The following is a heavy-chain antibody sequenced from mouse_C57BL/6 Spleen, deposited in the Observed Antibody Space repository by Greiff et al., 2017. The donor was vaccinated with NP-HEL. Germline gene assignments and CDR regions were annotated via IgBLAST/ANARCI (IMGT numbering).Heavy chain of an antibody. CDR3: AWDSFYANGSSPCMAY. J-gene: IGHJ3*01. Sequence: QVQLQQSGAELARPGASVKLSCKASGYTFTSYGISWVKQRTGQGLEWIGEIYPRSGNTYYNEKFKGKATLTADKSSSTAYMELRSLTSEDSAVSFYAWDSFYANGSSPCMAYWGQGTLVTVSA. D-gene: IGHD1-1*01. CDR2: IYPRSGNT. V-gene: IGHV1-81*01. CDR1: GYTFTSYG.